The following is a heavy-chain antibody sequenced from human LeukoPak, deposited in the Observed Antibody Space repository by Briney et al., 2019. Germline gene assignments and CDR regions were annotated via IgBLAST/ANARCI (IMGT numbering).Heavy chain of an antibody. CDR3: AREGGPSRFFV. Sequence: RGSLRLSCAASGFTFSSYCMNWVRQAPGKGLEWVSSISSSSSYIYYADSVKGRFTISRDNAKNPPYLQMNSLRAEDTAVYYCAREGGPSRFFVWGQGTMVTVSS. CDR2: ISSSSSYI. CDR1: GFTFSSYC. V-gene: IGHV3-21*01. J-gene: IGHJ3*01. D-gene: IGHD3-10*01.